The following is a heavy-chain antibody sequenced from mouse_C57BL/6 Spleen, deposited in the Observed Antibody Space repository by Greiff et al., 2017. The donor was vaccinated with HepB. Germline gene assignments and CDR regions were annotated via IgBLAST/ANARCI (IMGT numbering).Heavy chain of an antibody. CDR2: INYDGSST. J-gene: IGHJ1*03. D-gene: IGHD3-2*02. Sequence: EVKLMESEGGLVQPGSSMKLSCTASGFTFSDYYMAWVRQVPEKGLEWVANINYDGSSTYYLDSLKSRFIISRDNAKNILYLQMSSLKSEDTATYYCARVGFFYWYFDVWGTGTTVTVSS. CDR3: ARVGFFYWYFDV. V-gene: IGHV5-16*01. CDR1: GFTFSDYY.